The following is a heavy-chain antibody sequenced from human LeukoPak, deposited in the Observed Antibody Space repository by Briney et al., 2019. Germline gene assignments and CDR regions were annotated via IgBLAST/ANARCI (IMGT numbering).Heavy chain of an antibody. D-gene: IGHD3-10*02. V-gene: IGHV3-23*01. Sequence: GGSLRLSCAASGFTFSSYAMSWVRQAPGKGLEWVSGIRGSGSTTYYADSVKGRFTVSRDNSKNTVYLQMNSLRVEDTATYYCAKDRASVRGVPNYWGQGTLVTVSS. CDR2: IRGSGSTT. J-gene: IGHJ4*02. CDR3: AKDRASVRGVPNY. CDR1: GFTFSSYA.